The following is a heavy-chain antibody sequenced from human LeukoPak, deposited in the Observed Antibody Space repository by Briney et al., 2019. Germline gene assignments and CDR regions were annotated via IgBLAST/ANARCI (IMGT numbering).Heavy chain of an antibody. CDR3: VTDYGGSSGAFDI. Sequence: GESLRLSCTGSGFTLSSYAMNWVRRAPGQGLEWVSSISSSSGDIYYTDSVKGRFTISRDNAKNSLYLQMNSLRAEDTAVYYCVTDYGGSSGAFDIWGQGTMVTVSS. CDR1: GFTLSSYA. J-gene: IGHJ3*02. V-gene: IGHV3-21*01. CDR2: ISSSSGDI. D-gene: IGHD4-23*01.